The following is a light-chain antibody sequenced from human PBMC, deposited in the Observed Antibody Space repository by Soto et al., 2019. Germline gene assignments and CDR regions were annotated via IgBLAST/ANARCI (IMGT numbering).Light chain of an antibody. Sequence: QSALTQPASVSGSPGQSITISCTGTSSDVGGYNYVSWYQQHPGKAPKLMIYEVNNRPSGVSNRFSGSKSGNTASLTISGLQAEDEADYYCSSFTISNSLVFGGGTKVTVL. CDR2: EVN. J-gene: IGLJ2*01. V-gene: IGLV2-14*01. CDR3: SSFTISNSLV. CDR1: SSDVGGYNY.